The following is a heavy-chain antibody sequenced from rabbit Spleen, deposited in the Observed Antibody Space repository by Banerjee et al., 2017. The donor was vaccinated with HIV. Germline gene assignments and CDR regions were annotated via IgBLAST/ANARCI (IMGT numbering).Heavy chain of an antibody. CDR1: GFSFSSYYD. J-gene: IGHJ3*01. CDR2: IYTGDGST. V-gene: IGHV1S45*01. Sequence: QEQLVESGGGLDQPEGSLTLTCTASGFSFSSYYDMCWVRQAPGKGLEWIGYIYTGDGSTGYASWVNGRFTISKTSSTTMTLQMTSLTGADTATYFCGRGGDWGSRFDLWGPGTLVTVS. CDR3: GRGGDWGSRFDL. D-gene: IGHD2-1*01.